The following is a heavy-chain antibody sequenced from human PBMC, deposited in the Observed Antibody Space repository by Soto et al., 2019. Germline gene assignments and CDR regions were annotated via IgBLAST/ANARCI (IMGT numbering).Heavy chain of an antibody. V-gene: IGHV4-34*01. D-gene: IGHD5-18*01. J-gene: IGHJ5*02. Sequence: PSETLSLTCAVYGGSFSGYYSSWIRHPPGKGLEWIGEINHSGSTNYNPSLRSRVTISVDTPTNQLSLRLSSVTAADTAVFYCAGKADTAVVRGRNWFDPWGQGTLVTVSS. CDR2: INHSGST. CDR3: AGKADTAVVRGRNWFDP. CDR1: GGSFSGYY.